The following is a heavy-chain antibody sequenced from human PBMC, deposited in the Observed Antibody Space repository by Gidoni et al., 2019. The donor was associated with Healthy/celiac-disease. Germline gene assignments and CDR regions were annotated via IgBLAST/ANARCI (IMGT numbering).Heavy chain of an antibody. Sequence: EVQLVESGGGLVKPGGSLRLSCAASGFTFSSYSMKWVRQAPGKGLEWVSSISSSSSYIYYADSVKGRFTISRDNAKNSLYLQMNSLRAEDTAVYYCAGTYYDFWSGYYIYYYGMDVWGQGTTVTVSS. V-gene: IGHV3-21*01. CDR3: AGTYYDFWSGYYIYYYGMDV. D-gene: IGHD3-3*01. J-gene: IGHJ6*02. CDR2: ISSSSSYI. CDR1: GFTFSSYS.